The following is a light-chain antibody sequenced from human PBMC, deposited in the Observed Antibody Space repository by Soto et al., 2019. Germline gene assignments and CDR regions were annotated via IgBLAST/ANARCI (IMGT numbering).Light chain of an antibody. J-gene: IGLJ1*01. CDR1: SSDVGTYNY. CDR2: EVN. V-gene: IGLV2-8*01. Sequence: QSVLAQPPSASASPGQSVTISCTGTSSDVGTYNYVSWYQQHPGKAPKLMIYEVNKRPAGVPDRFSGSKSGIMASLTVSGLQAEDEADYYCSSYAGNNNLYVFGTGTKVTVL. CDR3: SSYAGNNNLYV.